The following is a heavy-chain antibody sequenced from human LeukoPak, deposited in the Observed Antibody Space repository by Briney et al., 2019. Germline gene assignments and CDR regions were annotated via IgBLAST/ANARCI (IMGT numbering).Heavy chain of an antibody. CDR1: GFPFNAYW. D-gene: IGHD3-10*01. J-gene: IGHJ4*02. Sequence: PGGSLRLSCAASGFPFNAYWMTWVRQAPGKGLEWVANIRQDGDTKYYVDSVKGRFTISRDNAMNSLYLQMNSLRAEDTAMYYCAGDRGYLQFDYWGQGTLVTVSS. CDR2: IRQDGDTK. V-gene: IGHV3-7*03. CDR3: AGDRGYLQFDY.